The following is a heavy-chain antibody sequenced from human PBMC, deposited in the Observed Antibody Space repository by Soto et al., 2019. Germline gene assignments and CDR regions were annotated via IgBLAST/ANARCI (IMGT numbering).Heavy chain of an antibody. CDR3: ASVYYGDDYYFDY. D-gene: IGHD4-17*01. CDR1: GYTFTSYG. Sequence: QVQLVQSGAEVKKPGASVKVSCKASGYTFTSYGISWVRQAPGQGLEWMGWLSAYNGNTNYAQKLQGRVTMTTDTSTGTAYMELSSLSSDDTAVYYCASVYYGDDYYFDYWGQGTLVTVSS. CDR2: LSAYNGNT. V-gene: IGHV1-18*01. J-gene: IGHJ4*02.